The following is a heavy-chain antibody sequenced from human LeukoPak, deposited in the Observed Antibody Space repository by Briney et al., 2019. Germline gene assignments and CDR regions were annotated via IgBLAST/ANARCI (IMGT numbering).Heavy chain of an antibody. Sequence: GGSLRLSCAASGFGFSSYGMHWVRQAPGKGLEWVAFIRYDGKNKYYADSVKGRLTISRDNSKNTLFLQMNSLRADDTAIYYCAKDKFGDLYYFVCWGQGTLVTVSS. CDR3: AKDKFGDLYYFVC. D-gene: IGHD4-17*01. J-gene: IGHJ4*02. CDR1: GFGFSSYG. V-gene: IGHV3-30*02. CDR2: IRYDGKNK.